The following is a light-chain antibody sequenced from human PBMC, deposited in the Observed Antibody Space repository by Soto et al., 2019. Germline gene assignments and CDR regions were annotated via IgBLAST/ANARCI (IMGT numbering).Light chain of an antibody. CDR3: QQSYSSPWT. J-gene: IGKJ1*01. CDR2: AAV. V-gene: IGKV1-39*01. CDR1: QTINSF. Sequence: DIQMTQSPSSLSASVGDRVTITCRASQTINSFLNWYQQKPGTAPKLLIYAAVSLQSGVPSRFSGSGSWTDFTLTISSLQPENFASYYCQQSYSSPWTFGQGTKVEIK.